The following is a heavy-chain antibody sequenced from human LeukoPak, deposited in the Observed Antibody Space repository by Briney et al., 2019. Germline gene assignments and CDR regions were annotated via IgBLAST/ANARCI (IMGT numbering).Heavy chain of an antibody. CDR2: ISGSGGST. CDR3: AKDRISSGWYFDY. CDR1: GFTFSSYG. Sequence: GGSLRLSCAASGFTFSSYGMSWVRQAPGKGLEWVSAISGSGGSTYYADSVKGRFTISRDNSKNTLYLQMNSLRAEDTAVYYCAKDRISSGWYFDYWGQGTLVTVSS. V-gene: IGHV3-23*01. J-gene: IGHJ4*02. D-gene: IGHD6-19*01.